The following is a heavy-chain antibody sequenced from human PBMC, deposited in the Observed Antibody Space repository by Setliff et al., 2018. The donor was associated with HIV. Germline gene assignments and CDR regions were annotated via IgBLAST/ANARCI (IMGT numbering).Heavy chain of an antibody. D-gene: IGHD3-22*01. CDR3: ARGSGYFSYLDY. V-gene: IGHV4-34*01. CDR1: GGSFSGYY. J-gene: IGHJ4*02. Sequence: SETLSLTCAVYGGSFSGYYWSWIPQPPGKGLEWLGEINHSGSTNYNPSLKSRVPISVDTSKNQFSLKQSSVTSADTAVYYCARGSGYFSYLDYWGQGTLVTVSS. CDR2: INHSGST.